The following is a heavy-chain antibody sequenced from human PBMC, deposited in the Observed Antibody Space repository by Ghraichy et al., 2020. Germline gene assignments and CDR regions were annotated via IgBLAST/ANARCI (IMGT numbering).Heavy chain of an antibody. V-gene: IGHV3-48*01. CDR3: ARLPLPRRAAVGDWYFDL. J-gene: IGHJ2*01. D-gene: IGHD6-13*01. CDR1: GFSFSDYS. Sequence: GGSLRLSCEGSGFSFSDYSMIWVRLTPRKALEWVSYITGSSITIFYTDSVKGRFTISRDNAKNSLYLQMNSLRAKDTSVNYCARLPLPRRAAVGDWYFDLLGRGTLVTVSS. CDR2: ITGSSITI.